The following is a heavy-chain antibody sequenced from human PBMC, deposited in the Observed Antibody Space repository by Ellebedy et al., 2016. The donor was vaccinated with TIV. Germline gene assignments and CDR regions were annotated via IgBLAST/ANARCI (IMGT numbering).Heavy chain of an antibody. D-gene: IGHD6-19*01. CDR2: ISGSGGST. Sequence: GESLKISCAASGFTFSSYAMSWVRQAPGKGLEWVSAISGSGGSTYYADSVKGRFTISRDNSKNTLYLQMNSLRAEDTAVYYCAKLKQWLVTPDNWFDPWGQGTLVTVSS. CDR1: GFTFSSYA. J-gene: IGHJ5*02. V-gene: IGHV3-23*01. CDR3: AKLKQWLVTPDNWFDP.